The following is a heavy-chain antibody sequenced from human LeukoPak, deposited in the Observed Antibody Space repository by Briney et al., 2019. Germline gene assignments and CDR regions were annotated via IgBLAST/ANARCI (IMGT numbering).Heavy chain of an antibody. CDR1: GGTFSSYA. CDR3: ARGPRDGYNPTVFDY. V-gene: IGHV1-69*06. D-gene: IGHD5-24*01. CDR2: IIPIFGTA. J-gene: IGHJ4*02. Sequence: ASVKVSCKASGGTFSSYAISWVRQAPGQGLEWMGGIIPIFGTANYAQKFQGRVTITADKSTSTAYMELSSLRSEDTAVYYRARGPRDGYNPTVFDYWGQGTLVTVSS.